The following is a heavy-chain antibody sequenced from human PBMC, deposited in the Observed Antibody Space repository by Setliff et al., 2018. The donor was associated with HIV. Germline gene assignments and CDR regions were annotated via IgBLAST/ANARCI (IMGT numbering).Heavy chain of an antibody. J-gene: IGHJ4*02. V-gene: IGHV4-39*01. CDR1: GGSISSSSYY. D-gene: IGHD3-10*01. CDR3: VKSPRYYYGSGTPRGYFDY. Sequence: PSETLSLTCTVSGGSISSSSYYWGWIRQPPGKGLEWIGSIYYSGSTYYNPSLKSRVTISVDTSKNQFSLKLSSVTAADTAVYYCVKSPRYYYGSGTPRGYFDYWGQGTLVTVSS. CDR2: IYYSGST.